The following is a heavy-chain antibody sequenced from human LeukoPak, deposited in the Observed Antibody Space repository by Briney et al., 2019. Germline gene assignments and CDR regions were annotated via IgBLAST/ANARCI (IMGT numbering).Heavy chain of an antibody. D-gene: IGHD6-19*01. CDR2: IYSSGNT. V-gene: IGHV3-53*01. CDR1: GFTVDNNY. Sequence: GGSLRLSCAASGFTVDNNYMSWVRQAPGKGLEWVSVIYSSGNTYYADSVRGRFTISRDNSKNTLFLQMYSLRDEDTAIYCCARGITNIAVGDYWGRGTLVTVSS. CDR3: ARGITNIAVGDY. J-gene: IGHJ4*02.